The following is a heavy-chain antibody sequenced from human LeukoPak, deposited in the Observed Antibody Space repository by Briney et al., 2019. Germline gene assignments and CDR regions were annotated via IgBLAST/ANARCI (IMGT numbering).Heavy chain of an antibody. D-gene: IGHD3-22*01. J-gene: IGHJ4*02. V-gene: IGHV1-69*05. Sequence: SVKVSCKASGGTFSSYAISWVRQAPRQGLEWMGGIIPIFGTANYAQKFQGRVTITTDESTSTAYMELSSLRSEDTAVYYCATQTYYYDSSGYYSFDYWGQGTLVTVSS. CDR2: IIPIFGTA. CDR1: GGTFSSYA. CDR3: ATQTYYYDSSGYYSFDY.